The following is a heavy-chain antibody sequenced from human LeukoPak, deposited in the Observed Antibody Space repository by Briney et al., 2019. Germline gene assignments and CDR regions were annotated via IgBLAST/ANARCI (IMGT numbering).Heavy chain of an antibody. D-gene: IGHD3-9*01. CDR3: VKWGDYDVLTGYYDPDY. CDR2: ITGSGGGT. V-gene: IGHV3-23*01. CDR1: GFTFSNYA. J-gene: IGHJ4*02. Sequence: PGASLRLSCAASGFTFSNYAMSWVRQAPGKGLEWVSAITGSGGGTYYADSVKGRFTISRENSMNTLYLQVNSLRAEDTAVYYCVKWGDYDVLTGYYDPDYWGQGSLVTVSS.